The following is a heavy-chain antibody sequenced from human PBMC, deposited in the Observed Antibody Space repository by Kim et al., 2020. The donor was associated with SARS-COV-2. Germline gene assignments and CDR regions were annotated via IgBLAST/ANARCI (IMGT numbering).Heavy chain of an antibody. Sequence: SVKVSCKASGGTFSSYAISWVRQAPGQGLEWMGRIIPILGIANYAQKFQGRVTITADKSTSTAYMELSSLRSEDTAVYYCARDGQLWFEQLDIDYFDYWGQGTLVTVSS. CDR3: ARDGQLWFEQLDIDYFDY. CDR2: IIPILGIA. V-gene: IGHV1-69*04. J-gene: IGHJ4*02. D-gene: IGHD5-18*01. CDR1: GGTFSSYA.